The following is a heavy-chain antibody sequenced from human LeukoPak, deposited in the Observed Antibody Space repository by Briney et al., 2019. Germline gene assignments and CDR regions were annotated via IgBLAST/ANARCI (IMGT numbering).Heavy chain of an antibody. CDR2: IYYSGST. V-gene: IGHV4-39*07. CDR3: ARDRPTVTTYNWFDP. Sequence: SETLSLTCTVSGGSISSSSYYWGWIRQPPGKGLEWIGSIYYSGSTYYSPALKSRVSISVDTSKNQFSLKLSSVTAADTAVYYCARDRPTVTTYNWFDPWGQGTLVTVSS. J-gene: IGHJ5*02. D-gene: IGHD4-17*01. CDR1: GGSISSSSYY.